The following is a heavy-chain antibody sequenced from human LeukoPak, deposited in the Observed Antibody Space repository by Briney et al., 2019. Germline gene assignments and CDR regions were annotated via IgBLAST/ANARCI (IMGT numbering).Heavy chain of an antibody. Sequence: SETLSLTCTVFGGSINSDAYYWDWIRHSPGKGLEWIGNVHSSGSTYYTPSLRGRVTISVDTSRNQFSLRLSSVTAADTAVYYCAGHPGRSNWFDTWGQGILVTFSS. CDR1: GGSINSDAYY. D-gene: IGHD1-14*01. CDR3: AGHPGRSNWFDT. CDR2: VHSSGST. J-gene: IGHJ5*02. V-gene: IGHV4-39*01.